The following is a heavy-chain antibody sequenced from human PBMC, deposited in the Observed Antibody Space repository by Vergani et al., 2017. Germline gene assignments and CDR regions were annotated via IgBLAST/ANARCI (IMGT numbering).Heavy chain of an antibody. V-gene: IGHV3-23*01. CDR1: GFILSSYA. CDR2: ISGSGSSP. CDR3: AKGSRAPFYCSSTSCPQPFDY. Sequence: EVQLLESGGGLVQPGVSLRLFCAASGFILSSYAMSWVRQAPGKGLEWVSAISGSGSSPFYVDSVKGRFTISRDNSKDTLYLQMNSLRAEATAVYYCAKGSRAPFYCSSTSCPQPFDYWGQGTLVTVSS. D-gene: IGHD2-2*01. J-gene: IGHJ4*02.